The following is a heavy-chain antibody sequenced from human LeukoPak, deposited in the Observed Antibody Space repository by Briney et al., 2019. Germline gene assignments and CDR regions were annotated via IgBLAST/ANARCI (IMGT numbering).Heavy chain of an antibody. D-gene: IGHD5-18*01. J-gene: IGHJ4*02. CDR2: ISSSGSTI. V-gene: IGHV3-11*04. CDR1: GFTFSDYY. Sequence: GGSLRLSCAASGFTFSDYYMSWIRQAPGKGLEWVSYISSSGSTIYYADSVKGRFTISRDNAKNTLFLQMNSLRAEDTAVYYCASGYTYVRLGDHWGQGTLVTVSS. CDR3: ASGYTYVRLGDH.